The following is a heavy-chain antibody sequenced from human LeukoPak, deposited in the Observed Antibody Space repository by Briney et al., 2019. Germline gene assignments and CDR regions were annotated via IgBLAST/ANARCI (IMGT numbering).Heavy chain of an antibody. CDR2: IKQDGSEK. CDR3: ARPLMYYYGSETYFWFDP. J-gene: IGHJ5*02. V-gene: IGHV3-7*01. CDR1: GFTFSDHY. Sequence: PGGSLRLSCAVSGFTFSDHYMGWIRQAPGKGLEWVANIKQDGSEKYYVDSVKGRFTISRDNAKNSLSLQMNSLRAEDTAVYYCARPLMYYYGSETYFWFDPWGQGTLVTVSS. D-gene: IGHD3-10*01.